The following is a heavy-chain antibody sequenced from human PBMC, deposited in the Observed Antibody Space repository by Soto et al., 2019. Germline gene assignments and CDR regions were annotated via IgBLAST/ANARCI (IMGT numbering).Heavy chain of an antibody. CDR1: GFTFSSYS. V-gene: IGHV3-21*01. D-gene: IGHD6-13*01. CDR2: ISSSRSYI. CDR3: ARKMAAAIDAFDI. J-gene: IGHJ3*02. Sequence: EVPLVESGGGLVQPGGSLRLSCAASGFTFSSYSMNWVRQAPGKGLEWVSSISSSRSYIYYADSVKGRFTISRDNAKNSLYLQMNSLRAEDTAVYYCARKMAAAIDAFDIWGQGTMVTVSS.